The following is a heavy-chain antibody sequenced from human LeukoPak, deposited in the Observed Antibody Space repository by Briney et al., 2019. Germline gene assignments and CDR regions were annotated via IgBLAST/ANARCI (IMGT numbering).Heavy chain of an antibody. V-gene: IGHV4-59*01. D-gene: IGHD5-12*01. CDR2: IYYSGST. CDR3: ARGFDSKSTYFDY. CDR1: GGSISNYY. J-gene: IGHJ4*02. Sequence: SETLSLTCTVSGGSISNYYWNWIRQPPGKGLEWIGYIYYSGSTNYNPSLTSRVTISVDTSKNQFSLRLTSVSAADTAVYYCARGFDSKSTYFDYWGQGTLLTVSS.